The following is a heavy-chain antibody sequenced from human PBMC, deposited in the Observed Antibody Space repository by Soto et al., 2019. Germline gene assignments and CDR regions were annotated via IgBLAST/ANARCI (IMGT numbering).Heavy chain of an antibody. J-gene: IGHJ4*02. CDR1: GFTFSNYA. CDR2: IASEGKDK. Sequence: QVQLVESGGGVVQPGRSLKLSCAASGFTFSNYAIHGVRQAPGKGLEWVAVIASEGKDKRYADSVKGRFTISRDNSKNTVYLQMNSLRGEDTAVHYCAKDGAIAAADYFFDYWGQGSLVTVSS. V-gene: IGHV3-30*18. D-gene: IGHD6-13*01. CDR3: AKDGAIAAADYFFDY.